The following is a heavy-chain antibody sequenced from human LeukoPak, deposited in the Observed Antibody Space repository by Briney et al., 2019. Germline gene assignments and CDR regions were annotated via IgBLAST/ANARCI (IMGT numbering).Heavy chain of an antibody. V-gene: IGHV3-9*03. D-gene: IGHD3-22*01. CDR1: GFTFDDYA. J-gene: IGHJ4*02. Sequence: GRSLRLSCAASGFTFDDYAMHWVRQAPGKGLEWVSSISWNSNSIDYADSVKGRLTISRGNAKNSLYLQLNSLRAEDMALYYCARGRYYHDTSGYYSLDYWGQGTLVTVSS. CDR3: ARGRYYHDTSGYYSLDY. CDR2: ISWNSNSI.